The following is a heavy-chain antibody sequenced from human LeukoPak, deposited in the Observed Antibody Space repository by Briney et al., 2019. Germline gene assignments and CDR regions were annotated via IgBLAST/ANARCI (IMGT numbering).Heavy chain of an antibody. CDR3: ASRKLGNDY. V-gene: IGHV4-34*01. Sequence: PSETLSLTCAVYGGSFSGYYWSWIRQPPGKGLEWIGEINDSGSADYSPSLKSRVTISADTSKNQFSLKPSSVTAADTAVYYCASRKLGNDYWGQGTLVTVSS. CDR1: GGSFSGYY. J-gene: IGHJ4*02. CDR2: INDSGSA. D-gene: IGHD7-27*01.